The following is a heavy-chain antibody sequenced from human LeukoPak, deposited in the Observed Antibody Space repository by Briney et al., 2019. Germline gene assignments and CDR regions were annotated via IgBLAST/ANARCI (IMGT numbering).Heavy chain of an antibody. Sequence: GGSLRLSCAVSGFSFSTYSMNWVRQAPGKGLEWVSYISSSGSTIYYADSVKGRFTISRDNAKNSLYLQMNSLRAEDTAVYYCAELGITMIGGVWGKGTTVTISS. CDR1: GFSFSTYS. CDR2: ISSSGSTI. V-gene: IGHV3-48*04. J-gene: IGHJ6*04. CDR3: AELGITMIGGV. D-gene: IGHD3-10*02.